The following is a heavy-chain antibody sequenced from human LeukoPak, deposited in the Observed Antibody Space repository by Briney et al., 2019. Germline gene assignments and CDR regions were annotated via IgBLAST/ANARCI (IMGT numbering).Heavy chain of an antibody. CDR1: GGTFSSYA. J-gene: IGHJ3*02. D-gene: IGHD1-1*01. CDR3: ARSSQTTDDAFDI. Sequence: SVKVSCKASGGTFSSYAISWVRQAPGQGLEWMGRIIPIFGIANYAQKFQGRVTITADKSTSTAYMELSSLRSEDTAVYYCARSSQTTDDAFDIWGQGTMVTVSS. V-gene: IGHV1-69*04. CDR2: IIPIFGIA.